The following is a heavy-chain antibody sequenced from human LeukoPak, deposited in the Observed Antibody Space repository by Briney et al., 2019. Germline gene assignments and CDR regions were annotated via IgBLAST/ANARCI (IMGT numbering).Heavy chain of an antibody. J-gene: IGHJ4*02. V-gene: IGHV3-48*02. CDR1: GGSFRADY. CDR2: ISSTSSTI. CDR3: ARTRLNDY. Sequence: ETLSLTCAVYGGSFRADYWNWIRQPPGKGLEWVSYISSTSSTIYYADSVKGRFTISRDNANNSLCLQMNSLRDEDTAVYYCARTRLNDYWGQGTLVTVSS.